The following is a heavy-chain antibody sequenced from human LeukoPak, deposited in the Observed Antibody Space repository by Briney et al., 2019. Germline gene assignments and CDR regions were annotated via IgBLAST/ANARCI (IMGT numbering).Heavy chain of an antibody. J-gene: IGHJ5*02. V-gene: IGHV1-69*04. Sequence: SVKVSCKASGGTFSSYAISWVRQAPGQGLEWMGRIIPISGIANYAQKFQGRVTITADKSTSTAYMELSSLRSEDTAVYYCARDTMVPAAINWFDPWGQGTLVTVSS. CDR2: IIPISGIA. D-gene: IGHD2-2*01. CDR1: GGTFSSYA. CDR3: ARDTMVPAAINWFDP.